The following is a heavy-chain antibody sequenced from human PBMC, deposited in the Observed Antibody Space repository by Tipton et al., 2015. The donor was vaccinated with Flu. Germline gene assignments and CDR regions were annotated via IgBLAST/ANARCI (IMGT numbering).Heavy chain of an antibody. D-gene: IGHD2-2*01. J-gene: IGHJ6*03. Sequence: TLSLTCTVSGGSISSYYWSWIRQPAGKGLEWIGRIYTSGSTNYNPSLKSRVTMSVDTSKNQFSLKLSSVTAADTAVYYCARDHPAAPYYYYYYMDVWGKGTTVTVSS. CDR3: ARDHPAAPYYYYYYMDV. V-gene: IGHV4-4*07. CDR1: GGSISSYY. CDR2: IYTSGST.